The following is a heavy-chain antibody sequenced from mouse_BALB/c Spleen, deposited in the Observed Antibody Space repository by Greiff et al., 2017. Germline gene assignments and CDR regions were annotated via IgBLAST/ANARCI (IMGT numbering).Heavy chain of an antibody. V-gene: IGHV14-3*02. CDR3: AMVTVVAPFDY. D-gene: IGHD1-1*01. CDR1: GFNIKDTY. J-gene: IGHJ2*01. Sequence: VQLQQSGAELVKPGASVKLSCTASGFNIKDTYMHWVKQRPEQGLEWIGRIDPANGNTKYDPKFQGKATIAADTSSNTAYLQLSSLTSEDTAVYYCAMVTVVAPFDYWGQGTTLTVSS. CDR2: IDPANGNT.